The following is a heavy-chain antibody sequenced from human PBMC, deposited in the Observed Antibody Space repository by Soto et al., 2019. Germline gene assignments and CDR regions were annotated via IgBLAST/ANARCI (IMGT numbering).Heavy chain of an antibody. CDR3: ARVPDR. Sequence: SETLSLTCAVSGGSLSSGGYSWSWIRQPPGKGLEWIGYIYHSGSTYYNPSLKSRVTISVDRSKSQFSLKLSSVTAADTAVYYCARVPDRWGQGTLVTVSS. D-gene: IGHD2-2*01. J-gene: IGHJ5*02. CDR2: IYHSGST. V-gene: IGHV4-30-2*01. CDR1: GGSLSSGGYS.